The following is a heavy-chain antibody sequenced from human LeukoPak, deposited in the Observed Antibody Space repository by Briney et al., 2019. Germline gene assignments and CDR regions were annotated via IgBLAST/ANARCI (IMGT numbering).Heavy chain of an antibody. J-gene: IGHJ4*02. D-gene: IGHD2-15*01. CDR2: IRGSGDST. V-gene: IGHV3-23*01. Sequence: GGSLRLSCAASGFTLSSYAMTWVRQAPGKGLEWVSTIRGSGDSTYYADSVKGRFTISRDNSKNTLYLQMNSLRAEDTAVYYCARYCSGASCYSGVDYWSQGTLVTVSS. CDR1: GFTLSSYA. CDR3: ARYCSGASCYSGVDY.